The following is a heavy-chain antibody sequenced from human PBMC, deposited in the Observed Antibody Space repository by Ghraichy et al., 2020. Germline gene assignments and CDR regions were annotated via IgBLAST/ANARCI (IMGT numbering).Heavy chain of an antibody. J-gene: IGHJ6*02. CDR1: GFTFSSYW. CDR3: ARDRNNYGYYYYGMDV. CDR2: IKQDGSEK. V-gene: IGHV3-7*03. Sequence: GGSLRLSCAASGFTFSSYWMSWVRQAPGKGLEWVANIKQDGSEKYYVDSVKGRFTISRDNAKNSLYLQMNSLRAEDTAVYYCARDRNNYGYYYYGMDVWGQGTTVTVSS. D-gene: IGHD3-10*01.